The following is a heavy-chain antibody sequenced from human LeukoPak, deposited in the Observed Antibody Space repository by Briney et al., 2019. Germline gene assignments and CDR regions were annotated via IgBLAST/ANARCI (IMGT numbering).Heavy chain of an antibody. CDR1: GFTVSSNY. D-gene: IGHD1-26*01. J-gene: IGHJ4*02. CDR2: IYSGGST. CDR3: ARLVGATTMFD. Sequence: GGSLRLSCAASGFTVSSNYMSWVRQAPGKGLEWVSVIYSGGSTYYADSVKGRFTISRDNSKNTLYLQMNSLRAEDTAVYYCARLVGATTMFDWGQGTLVTVSS. V-gene: IGHV3-66*04.